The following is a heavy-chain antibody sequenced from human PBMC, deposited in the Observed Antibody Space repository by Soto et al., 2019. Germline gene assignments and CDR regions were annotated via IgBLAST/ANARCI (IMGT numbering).Heavy chain of an antibody. CDR2: ISGSGDRT. J-gene: IGHJ4*02. CDR3: SKTILVPTTYYYFAS. CDR1: EFTFNNYA. V-gene: IGHV3-23*01. D-gene: IGHD5-12*01. Sequence: GGSVRLSCAASEFTFNNYAMTWVRQAPGEGLEWVSTISGSGDRTYYADSVKGRFTVSRDNSRNTLYLQLNSLRAEDTAIYFCSKTILVPTTYYYFASWGQGSLVTVSS.